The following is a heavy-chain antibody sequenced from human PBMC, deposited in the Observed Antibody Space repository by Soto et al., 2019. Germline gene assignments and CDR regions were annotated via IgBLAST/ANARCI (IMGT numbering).Heavy chain of an antibody. Sequence: SVKVSCKASGGTFSSYTISWVRQAPGQGLEWMGRIIPILGIANYAQKFQGRVTITADKSTSTAYMELSSLRSEDTAVYYCARGNWDYYYYMDVWGKGTTVTVSS. CDR1: GGTFSSYT. CDR2: IIPILGIA. V-gene: IGHV1-69*02. D-gene: IGHD7-27*01. J-gene: IGHJ6*03. CDR3: ARGNWDYYYYMDV.